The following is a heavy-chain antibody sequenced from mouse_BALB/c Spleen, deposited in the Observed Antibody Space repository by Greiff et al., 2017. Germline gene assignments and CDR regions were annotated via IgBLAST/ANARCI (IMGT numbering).Heavy chain of an antibody. CDR1: GYTFTDYE. CDR2: IDPETGGT. V-gene: IGHV1-15*01. CDR3: THLIPAWLAY. Sequence: QVQLQQSGAELVRPGASVTLSCKASGYTFTDYEMHWVKQTPVHGLEWIGAIDPETGGTAYNQKFKGKATLTADKSSSTAYMELRSLTSEDSAVYYCTHLIPAWLAYWGQGTLVTVSA. D-gene: IGHD2-4*01. J-gene: IGHJ3*01.